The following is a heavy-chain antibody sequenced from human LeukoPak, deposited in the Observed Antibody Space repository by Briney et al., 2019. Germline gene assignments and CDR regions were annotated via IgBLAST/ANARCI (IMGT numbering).Heavy chain of an antibody. V-gene: IGHV1-8*03. Sequence: ASVKVSCKASGYTFSNYDTNWVRQATGQGLEWMGWMNPNNGNTGYAQKFQGRVTISRNSSISTAYMELSSLRSEDTAVYFCARRPYKYYDILTGSYRSEFEYWGQGTLVTVSS. CDR1: GYTFSNYD. CDR3: ARRPYKYYDILTGSYRSEFEY. D-gene: IGHD3-9*01. CDR2: MNPNNGNT. J-gene: IGHJ4*02.